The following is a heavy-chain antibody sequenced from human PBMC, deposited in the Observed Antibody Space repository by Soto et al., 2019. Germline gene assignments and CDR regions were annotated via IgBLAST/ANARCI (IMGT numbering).Heavy chain of an antibody. J-gene: IGHJ6*03. Sequence: GGSLRLSCAASGFTFSSYWMSWVRQAPGKGLEWVANIKQDGSEKYYVDSVKGRFTISRDNAKNSLYLQMNSLRAEDTAVYYCARYNGDHGTGYYYYMDVWGKGTTVTVSS. CDR2: IKQDGSEK. V-gene: IGHV3-7*03. D-gene: IGHD1-1*01. CDR1: GFTFSSYW. CDR3: ARYNGDHGTGYYYYMDV.